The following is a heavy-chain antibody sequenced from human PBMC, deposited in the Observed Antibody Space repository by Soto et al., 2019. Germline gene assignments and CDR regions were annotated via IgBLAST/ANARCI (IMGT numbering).Heavy chain of an antibody. CDR2: ISVYTGNT. CDR1: GYTFTSYG. Sequence: QVHLVQSGGEVTRPGASVKVSCKSSGYTFTSYGVSWVRQAPGQGLEWLGWISVYTGNTKQAQKFQDRATLTTEASTTTAYMELRSMRSDDTAVYYCARDRCTTDRCYTHHFDVWGQGTTVTVSS. CDR3: ARDRCTTDRCYTHHFDV. V-gene: IGHV1-18*04. J-gene: IGHJ6*02. D-gene: IGHD2-8*01.